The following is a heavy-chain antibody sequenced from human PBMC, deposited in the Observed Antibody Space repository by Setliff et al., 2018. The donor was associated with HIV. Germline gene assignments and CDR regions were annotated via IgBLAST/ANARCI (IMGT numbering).Heavy chain of an antibody. CDR2: IYYSGST. CDR1: GGSISSGAYY. D-gene: IGHD6-19*01. J-gene: IGHJ4*02. V-gene: IGHV4-39*01. CDR3: ATHGGYSSGLRG. Sequence: SETLSLTCTVSGGSISSGAYYWSWIRQHPGKGLEWIGSIYYSGSTYYNPSLKSRVTISVDTSKNQFSLRVTSVTAADTAIYYCATHGGYSSGLRGWGQGTLVTVPQ.